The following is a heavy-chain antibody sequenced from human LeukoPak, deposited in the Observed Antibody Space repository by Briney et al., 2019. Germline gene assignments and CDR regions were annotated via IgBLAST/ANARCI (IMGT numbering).Heavy chain of an antibody. Sequence: GGSLRLSCAASGFTFDDYAMHWVRQAPGKGLEWVSGISWNSGSIDYADSVKGRFTISRDNAKNSLYLQMNSLRAEDTAVYYCAREPMVRGGGFDYWGQGTLVTVSS. J-gene: IGHJ4*02. CDR1: GFTFDDYA. CDR3: AREPMVRGGGFDY. CDR2: ISWNSGSI. V-gene: IGHV3-9*01. D-gene: IGHD3-10*01.